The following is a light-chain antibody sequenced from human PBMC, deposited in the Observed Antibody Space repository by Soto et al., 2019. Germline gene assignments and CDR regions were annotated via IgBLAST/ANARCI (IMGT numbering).Light chain of an antibody. CDR1: SSDVGGYDY. CDR2: EVT. Sequence: QSALTQPPSAFKSPGQSVTISCTGTSSDVGGYDYVSWYQQHPGKAPKLIIYEVTKRPSGVPDRFSGSKSGNTASLTVSGLQAEDEADYYCSSYAGTNNVLFGGGTKVTVL. CDR3: SSYAGTNNVL. V-gene: IGLV2-8*02. J-gene: IGLJ2*01.